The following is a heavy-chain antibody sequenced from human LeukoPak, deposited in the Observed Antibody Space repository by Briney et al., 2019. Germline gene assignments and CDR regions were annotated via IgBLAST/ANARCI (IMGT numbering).Heavy chain of an antibody. CDR1: GGSFSGYY. Sequence: SETLSLTCAVYGGSFSGYYWSWIRQPPGKGLEWIGEINHSGSTNYNPSLKSRVTISVDTSKNQLSLKLSSVTAADTAVYYCVRRSRNYGPNKAFDIWGQGTMVTVSS. CDR2: INHSGST. J-gene: IGHJ3*02. D-gene: IGHD1-7*01. V-gene: IGHV4-34*01. CDR3: VRRSRNYGPNKAFDI.